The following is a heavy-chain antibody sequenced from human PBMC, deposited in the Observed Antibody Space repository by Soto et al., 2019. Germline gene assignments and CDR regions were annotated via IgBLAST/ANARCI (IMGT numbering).Heavy chain of an antibody. D-gene: IGHD6-13*01. V-gene: IGHV3-9*01. J-gene: IGHJ6*02. CDR3: AKDTVAAAGPAMDV. Sequence: GGSLRLSCAASGFTFDDYAMHWVRQAPGKGLEWVSGISWNSGSIGYADSVKGRFTISRDNAKNSLYLQMISLRAEDTALYYCAKDTVAAAGPAMDVWGQGTTVTVSS. CDR1: GFTFDDYA. CDR2: ISWNSGSI.